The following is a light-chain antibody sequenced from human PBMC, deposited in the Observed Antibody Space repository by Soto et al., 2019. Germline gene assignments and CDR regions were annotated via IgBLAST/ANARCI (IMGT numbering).Light chain of an antibody. Sequence: DIQMTQSPSSLSASVGDRVTITCRASQSISSYLNWYQQKPGKAPKLLIYAASSLQSGVPSRFSGSGYGTDFTLTISSLQPEDFATYYCQQSYSTPLFTFGPGNKVDIK. J-gene: IGKJ3*01. CDR3: QQSYSTPLFT. CDR1: QSISSY. V-gene: IGKV1-39*01. CDR2: AAS.